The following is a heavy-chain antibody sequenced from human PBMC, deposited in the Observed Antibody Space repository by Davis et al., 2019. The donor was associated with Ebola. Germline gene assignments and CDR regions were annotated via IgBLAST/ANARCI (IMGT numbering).Heavy chain of an antibody. Sequence: ASVKVSCKASGYTFTGYYMHWVRQAPGQGLEWMGWINPNSGGTNYAQKFQGWVTMTRDTSISTAYMELSRLRSDDTAVYYCATVRTYYDFWSGYYYYYYGMDVWGQGTTVTVSS. J-gene: IGHJ6*02. V-gene: IGHV1-2*04. CDR1: GYTFTGYY. CDR3: ATVRTYYDFWSGYYYYYYGMDV. CDR2: INPNSGGT. D-gene: IGHD3-3*01.